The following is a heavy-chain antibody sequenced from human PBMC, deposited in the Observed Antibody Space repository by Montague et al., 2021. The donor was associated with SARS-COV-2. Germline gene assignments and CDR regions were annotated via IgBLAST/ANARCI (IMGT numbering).Heavy chain of an antibody. D-gene: IGHD3-10*01. V-gene: IGHV4-39*01. CDR3: AKHAEWMVWTGDLTEPDY. CDR1: GGSISSSTFY. Sequence: SETLSLTCTVSGGSISSSTFYWGWIRQPPGKGLEWIGSINDSGSTYYNPSLKSRVTMSVDTSKNQFSLKSRSVTAADTAVYYCAKHAEWMVWTGDLTEPDYWGQGTLVTVSS. J-gene: IGHJ4*02. CDR2: INDSGST.